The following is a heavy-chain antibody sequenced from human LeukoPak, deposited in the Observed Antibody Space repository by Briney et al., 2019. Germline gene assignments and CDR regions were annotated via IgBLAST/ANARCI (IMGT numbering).Heavy chain of an antibody. CDR2: ISGSGGST. CDR1: GFTFSSYA. V-gene: IGHV3-23*01. Sequence: GGSLRLSCAASGFTFSSYAMSWVRQAPGKGLEWVSAISGSGGSTYYADSVKGRFTISRDNSKNTLYLQMNSLRAEDTAVYYCAKDHSYGSGSYRPDWYFDLWGRGTLVTVSS. D-gene: IGHD3-10*01. J-gene: IGHJ2*01. CDR3: AKDHSYGSGSYRPDWYFDL.